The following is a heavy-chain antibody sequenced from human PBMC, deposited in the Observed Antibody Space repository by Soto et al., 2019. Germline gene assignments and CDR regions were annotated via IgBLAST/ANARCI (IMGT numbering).Heavy chain of an antibody. CDR1: GITFSDCY. CDR2: ISSSGSSI. V-gene: IGHV3-11*04. J-gene: IGHJ6*02. Sequence: GGSLRLSCAASGITFSDCYMNWIRQAPGKGLEWVSYISSSGSSINYADSVKGRFTISRDNSKNTLYLQMNSLRAEDTAVYYCAKDRNIVLVPAAMGLYYYYGMDVWGQGTTVTVSS. CDR3: AKDRNIVLVPAAMGLYYYYGMDV. D-gene: IGHD2-2*01.